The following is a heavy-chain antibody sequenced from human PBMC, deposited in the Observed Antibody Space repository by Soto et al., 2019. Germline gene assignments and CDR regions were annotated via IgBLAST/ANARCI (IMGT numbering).Heavy chain of an antibody. CDR3: ARDLGDDCSDADCYVGYFAY. CDR2: INPISGGT. V-gene: IGHV1-2*02. Sequence: ASVKVSCKASGYTFSDYGITWVRQAPGQGLEWMGWINPISGGTNYAQKFQGRVTVTRDTSINTAYMELSRLRSDDTAVYYCARDLGDDCSDADCYVGYFAYWGQGTLVTVSS. D-gene: IGHD2-2*01. J-gene: IGHJ4*02. CDR1: GYTFSDYG.